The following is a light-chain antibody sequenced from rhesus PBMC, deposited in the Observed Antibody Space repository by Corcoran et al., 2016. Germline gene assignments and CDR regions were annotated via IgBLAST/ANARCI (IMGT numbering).Light chain of an antibody. CDR3: QQYNSAPYS. CDR1: QDFSSY. CDR2: AAS. V-gene: IGKV1-28*02. J-gene: IGKJ2*01. Sequence: DIQMTQSPSSLSASVGDTVTITFRASQDFSSYLNWFPQKTGKAPKLLVYAASSFQSGVPSRFSGSGSGTDVTLPISSLQPEDFATYYCQQYNSAPYSFGRGSKVEIK.